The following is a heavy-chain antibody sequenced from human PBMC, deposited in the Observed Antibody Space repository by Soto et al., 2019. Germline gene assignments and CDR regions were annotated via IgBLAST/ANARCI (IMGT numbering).Heavy chain of an antibody. CDR2: INPSGGST. V-gene: IGHV1-46*01. J-gene: IGHJ1*01. CDR3: ARVGDDYGDYEGYFQH. CDR1: GYTFTSYY. Sequence: QVQLVQSGAEVKKPGASVKVSCKASGYTFTSYYMHWVRQAPGQGLEWMGIINPSGGSTSYAQKFQGRVTMTRDTSTSTVYMELSSLISEDTAVYYCARVGDDYGDYEGYFQHWGQGTLVTVSS. D-gene: IGHD4-17*01.